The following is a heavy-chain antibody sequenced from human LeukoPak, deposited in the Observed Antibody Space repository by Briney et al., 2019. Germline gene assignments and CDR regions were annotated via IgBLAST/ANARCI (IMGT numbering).Heavy chain of an antibody. CDR3: TRHYYDSSGYATVGNAFDI. CDR2: ISGSGGST. D-gene: IGHD3-22*01. CDR1: GFTFSSYG. J-gene: IGHJ3*02. Sequence: PGGSLRLSCAASGFTFSSYGMSWVRQAPGKGLEWVSAISGSGGSTYYADSVKGRFTISRDNSKNTLYLQMNSLKTEDTAVYYCTRHYYDSSGYATVGNAFDIWGQGTMVTVSS. V-gene: IGHV3-23*01.